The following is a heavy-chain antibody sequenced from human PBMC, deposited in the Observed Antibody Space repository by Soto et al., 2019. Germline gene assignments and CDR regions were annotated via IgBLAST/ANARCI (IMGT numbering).Heavy chain of an antibody. D-gene: IGHD3-22*01. CDR3: AKALNYYDSSGYDY. Sequence: GALRLSCAASGFTFSSYGMHWVRQAPGKGLEWVAVISYDGSNKYYADSVKGRFTISRDNSKNTLYLQMNSLRAEDTAVYYCAKALNYYDSSGYDYWGQGTLVTVSS. J-gene: IGHJ4*02. CDR2: ISYDGSNK. V-gene: IGHV3-30*18. CDR1: GFTFSSYG.